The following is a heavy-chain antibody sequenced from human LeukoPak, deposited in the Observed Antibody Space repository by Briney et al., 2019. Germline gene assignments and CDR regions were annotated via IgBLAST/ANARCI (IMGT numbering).Heavy chain of an antibody. CDR1: GYTFTDHY. CDR3: ARVATNFQMLYPDF. D-gene: IGHD3-16*02. V-gene: IGHV1-2*02. CDR2: INPRTGAT. Sequence: ASVKVSCKTSGYTFTDHYINWVRQTPKQGLEWMGFINPRTGATYYAENFQGRVTLTRDTSISTAYLELRCDDTAVYYWARVATNFQMLYPDFWGQESLVTVSS. J-gene: IGHJ4*02.